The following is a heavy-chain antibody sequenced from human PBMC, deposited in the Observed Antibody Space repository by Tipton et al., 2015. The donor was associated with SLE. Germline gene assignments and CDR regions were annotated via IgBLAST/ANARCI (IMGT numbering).Heavy chain of an antibody. CDR3: ARGGLYSYSFDY. CDR2: IDPSDSYT. CDR1: GYSFPNYW. V-gene: IGHV5-10-1*01. Sequence: QSGAEVKKPGESLRISCKGSGYSFPNYWINWVRLLPGKGLEWMGRIDPSDSYTDYSPSFQGHVTISADKSISTAYLQWSSLRSSDTAMYYCARGGLYSYSFDYWGQGTLVTVSS. J-gene: IGHJ4*02. D-gene: IGHD2-15*01.